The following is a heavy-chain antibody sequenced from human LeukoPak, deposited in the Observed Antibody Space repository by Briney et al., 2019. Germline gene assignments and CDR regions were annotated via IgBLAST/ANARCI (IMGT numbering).Heavy chain of an antibody. CDR2: ISGRGANT. CDR3: AKAVVIVPTATPFDY. D-gene: IGHD2-2*01. V-gene: IGHV3-23*01. Sequence: GGSLRLSCAASGFSFSNYAMSWGLHAPGKWLDGVSAISGRGANTYYADSVKGRFTISIDNSKNTLYMQMNSLRAEDTAVYYCAKAVVIVPTATPFDYWGQGTLVTVSS. J-gene: IGHJ4*02. CDR1: GFSFSNYA.